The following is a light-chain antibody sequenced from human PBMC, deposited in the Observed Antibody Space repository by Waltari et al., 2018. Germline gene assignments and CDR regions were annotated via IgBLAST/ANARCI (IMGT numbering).Light chain of an antibody. CDR2: SNN. CDR3: AAWDGSLDGPV. V-gene: IGLV1-44*01. Sequence: QSAPTQPPSAHGTPGQRLTIPFPGTSSNLGRNTVNWYQQLPGTAPKLLIYSNNQGPSGVPDRFSGSKSGTSASLAINGLQSEDEADYYCAAWDGSLDGPVFGGGTKVTVL. J-gene: IGLJ3*02. CDR1: SSNLGRNT.